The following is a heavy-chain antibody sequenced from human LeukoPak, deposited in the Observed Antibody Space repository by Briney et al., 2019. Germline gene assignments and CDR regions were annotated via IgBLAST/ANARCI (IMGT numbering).Heavy chain of an antibody. CDR3: VRGEDWNAAFDI. CDR1: GYTFTGYY. CDR2: INTNSGVT. V-gene: IGHV1-2*06. Sequence: VSVKVSCKASGYTFTGYYVRWVRQAPGQGPEWMGRINTNSGVTDYAKKFQGRVTVARDTSISTAYMELSRLRSDDTAIYYCVRGEDWNAAFDIWGQGTMVTVSS. J-gene: IGHJ3*02. D-gene: IGHD1-1*01.